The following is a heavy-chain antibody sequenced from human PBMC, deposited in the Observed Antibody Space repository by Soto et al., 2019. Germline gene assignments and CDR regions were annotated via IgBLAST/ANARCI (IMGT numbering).Heavy chain of an antibody. CDR3: ARHLWNCFDY. V-gene: IGHV4-59*08. D-gene: IGHD1-1*01. CDR2: IYYSGST. CDR1: GGSISSYY. J-gene: IGHJ4*02. Sequence: SETLSLTCTVSGGSISSYYWSWIRQPPGKGLEWIGYIYYSGSTNYNPSLKSRVTISVDTSKNQFSLKLSSVTAADTAVYYCARHLWNCFDYWGQGTLVTVSS.